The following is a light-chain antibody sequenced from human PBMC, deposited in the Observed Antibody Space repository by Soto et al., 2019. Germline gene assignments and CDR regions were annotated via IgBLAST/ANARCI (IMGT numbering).Light chain of an antibody. J-gene: IGLJ2*01. CDR3: QTWGTGIGV. CDR2: LNSDGSH. V-gene: IGLV4-69*01. CDR1: SGHSSYA. Sequence: QPVLTQSPSASASLGASVKLTCTLSSGHSSYAIAWHQQQPEKGPRYLMKLNSDGSHRKGDGIPDRFSGSSSGAEHYLTISSLQSEDEPDYYCQTWGTGIGVFGGGTKLTVL.